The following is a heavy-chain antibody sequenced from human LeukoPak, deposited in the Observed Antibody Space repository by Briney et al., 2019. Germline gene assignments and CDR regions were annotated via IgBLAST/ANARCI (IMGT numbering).Heavy chain of an antibody. D-gene: IGHD6-13*01. CDR2: INHSGST. V-gene: IGHV4-34*01. J-gene: IGHJ5*02. Sequence: PSETLSLTCAVYGGSFSGYYWSWIRQPPGKGLEWIGEINHSGSTNYNPSLKSRVTISVDTSKNQFSLKLSSVTAADTAVYYCARDRKYSSSLVWFGRWFDPWGQGTLVTVSS. CDR1: GGSFSGYY. CDR3: ARDRKYSSSLVWFGRWFDP.